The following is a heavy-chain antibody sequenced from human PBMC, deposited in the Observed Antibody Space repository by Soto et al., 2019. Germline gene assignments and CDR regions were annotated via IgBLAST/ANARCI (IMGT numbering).Heavy chain of an antibody. Sequence: SETLSLTCAVYGGSFSGYYWSWIRQPPGKGLEWIGEINHSGSTNYNPSLKSRVTISVDTSKNQFSLKLSSVTAADTAVYYCARVTYYYDSSGYYPDYWGQGNLVTVSS. CDR1: GGSFSGYY. D-gene: IGHD3-22*01. CDR2: INHSGST. J-gene: IGHJ4*02. CDR3: ARVTYYYDSSGYYPDY. V-gene: IGHV4-34*01.